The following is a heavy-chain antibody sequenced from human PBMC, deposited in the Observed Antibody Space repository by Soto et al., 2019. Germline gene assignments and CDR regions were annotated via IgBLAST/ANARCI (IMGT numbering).Heavy chain of an antibody. CDR2: IYYRGST. CDR3: PSQQLLPFYYGMDV. D-gene: IGHD2-15*01. CDR1: GGSISGYY. J-gene: IGHJ6*02. V-gene: IGHV4-59*01. Sequence: SETLSLTCNVSGGSISGYYWSWIRQSPGKGLEYIGYIYYRGSTNYNSSLKSRVTMSVDTSRNQFSLKMNSVIAADTAVYYCPSQQLLPFYYGMDVWGQGTTVSVSS.